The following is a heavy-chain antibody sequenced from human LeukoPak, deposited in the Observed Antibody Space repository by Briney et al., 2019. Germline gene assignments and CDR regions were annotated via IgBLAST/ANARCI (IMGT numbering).Heavy chain of an antibody. CDR2: ISGSGGST. CDR3: ATPRGYYDSSGYYTPLYSDFQH. CDR1: GFTFSSYA. Sequence: GGSLRLSCAASGFTFSSYAMSWVRQAPGKGLEWVSAISGSGGSTYYADSVKGRFTISRDNSKNTLYLQMNSLRAEDTAVYYCATPRGYYDSSGYYTPLYSDFQHWVQDTLVTVSS. J-gene: IGHJ1*01. D-gene: IGHD3-22*01. V-gene: IGHV3-23*01.